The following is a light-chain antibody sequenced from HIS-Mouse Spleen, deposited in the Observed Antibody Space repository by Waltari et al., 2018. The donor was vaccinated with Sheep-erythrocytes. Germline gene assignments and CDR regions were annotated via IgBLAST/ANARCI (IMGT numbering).Light chain of an antibody. J-gene: IGLJ1*01. CDR2: DVS. V-gene: IGLV2-11*01. CDR1: SSDVGGYNY. CDR3: CSYAGSYNHV. Sequence: QSALTQPRSVSGSPGQSCTIYCTGTSSDVGGYNYASWYQQHPGKAPKLMIYDVSKRPSGVPDRFSGSKSGNTASLPISGLQAEDEADYSCCSYAGSYNHVFATGTKVTVL.